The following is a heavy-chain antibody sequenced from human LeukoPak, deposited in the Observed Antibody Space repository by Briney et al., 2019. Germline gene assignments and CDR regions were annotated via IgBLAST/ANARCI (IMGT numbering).Heavy chain of an antibody. V-gene: IGHV4-39*07. CDR2: ISYGGST. J-gene: IGHJ4*02. CDR1: DDSMNRNPRHY. CDR3: ARNDYSNYFGY. Sequence: PSETLSLTCTVSDDSMNRNPRHYWGWIRQPPGKGLEWIGSISYGGSTFYPPSLQSRVTISTDTSKTQFSLNLASVTAADTAVYYCARNDYSNYFGYWGQGILVTVSS. D-gene: IGHD4-11*01.